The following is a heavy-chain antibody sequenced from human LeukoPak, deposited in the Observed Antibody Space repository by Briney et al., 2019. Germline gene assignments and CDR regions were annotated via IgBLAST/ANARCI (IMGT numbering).Heavy chain of an antibody. J-gene: IGHJ5*02. D-gene: IGHD3-3*01. CDR2: IYYSGST. V-gene: IGHV4-39*01. CDR1: GGSISSSSYY. Sequence: SETLSLTCTVSGGSISSSSYYWGWIRQPPGKGLEWIGSIYYSGSTYYNPSLKGRVTISVDTSKNQFSLKLSSVTAADTAVYYCARHSESGITIFGVVIIGWFDPWGQGTLVTVSS. CDR3: ARHSESGITIFGVVIIGWFDP.